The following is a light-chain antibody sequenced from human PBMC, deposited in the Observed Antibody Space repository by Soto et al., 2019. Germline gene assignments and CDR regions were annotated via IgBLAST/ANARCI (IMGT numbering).Light chain of an antibody. V-gene: IGKV1-27*01. Sequence: DIQMTQSPSSLSASVGDRVTITCRASQGISNYLAWYQQKPGKVPKLLIYAASTLQSGVPSRVSGSGSGTDFTLTISSLKPEDVATYYCQRYNSAPWTVGQGTKVEIK. CDR3: QRYNSAPWT. CDR1: QGISNY. J-gene: IGKJ1*01. CDR2: AAS.